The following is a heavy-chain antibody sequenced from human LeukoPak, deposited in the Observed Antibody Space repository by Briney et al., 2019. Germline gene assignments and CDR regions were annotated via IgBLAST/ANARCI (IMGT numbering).Heavy chain of an antibody. J-gene: IGHJ4*02. V-gene: IGHV4-39*01. CDR2: MYHDGRT. Sequence: PSETLSLTCTVSGGSINSGTYYWGWIRQPPGKGLEWIASMYHDGRTSYNPSLESRVTISIDTSTNQFSLELSSVTAADTAVYYCASDHKSITMRKGQYFDYWGQGVLVTVSS. CDR3: ASDHKSITMRKGQYFDY. CDR1: GGSINSGTYY. D-gene: IGHD1-14*01.